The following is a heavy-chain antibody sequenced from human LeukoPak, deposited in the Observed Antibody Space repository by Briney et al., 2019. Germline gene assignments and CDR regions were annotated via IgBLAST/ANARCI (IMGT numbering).Heavy chain of an antibody. V-gene: IGHV1-18*01. Sequence: ASVKVSCKASGYTFTSYGVSWVRQAPGQGLEWMGWISTYNGHTNYAQKLQDRVTMTTDTSTSTAYMELRSLRSDDTAVYYCARDPVTYNYDSSGHPSANWFDPWGQGTLATVSS. CDR3: ARDPVTYNYDSSGHPSANWFDP. J-gene: IGHJ5*02. D-gene: IGHD3-22*01. CDR2: ISTYNGHT. CDR1: GYTFTSYG.